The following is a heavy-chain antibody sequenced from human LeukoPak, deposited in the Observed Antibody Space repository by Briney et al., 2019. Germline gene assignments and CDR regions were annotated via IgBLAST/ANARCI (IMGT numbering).Heavy chain of an antibody. CDR3: ARDGEDFWSGYYKPNWFDP. CDR2: IIPIFGTA. D-gene: IGHD3-3*01. CDR1: GYTFTGYY. Sequence: ASVKVSCKASGYTFTGYYMHWVRQAPGQGLEWMGGIIPIFGTANYAQKFQGRVTITTDESTSTAYVELSSLRSEDTAVYYCARDGEDFWSGYYKPNWFDPWGQGTLVTVSS. J-gene: IGHJ5*02. V-gene: IGHV1-69*05.